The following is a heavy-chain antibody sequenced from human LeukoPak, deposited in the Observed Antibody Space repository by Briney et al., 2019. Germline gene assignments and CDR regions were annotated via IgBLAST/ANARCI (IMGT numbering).Heavy chain of an antibody. V-gene: IGHV3-66*01. CDR2: IYSGGST. CDR1: GFTVSSNY. D-gene: IGHD2-15*01. Sequence: GGSLRLSCAASGFTVSSNYMSWVRQAPGKGLEWVSVIYSGGSTYYADSVKGRFTISRDNAKNSLYLHMNSLRVEDTALYYCARDRVVVATTTPPYWYFDLWGRGTLVTVSS. J-gene: IGHJ2*01. CDR3: ARDRVVVATTTPPYWYFDL.